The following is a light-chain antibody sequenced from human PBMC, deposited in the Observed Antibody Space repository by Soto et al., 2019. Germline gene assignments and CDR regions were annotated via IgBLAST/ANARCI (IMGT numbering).Light chain of an antibody. J-gene: IGKJ5*01. CDR3: QQRSNWPPEIT. Sequence: EIVLTQSPATLSLSPGERATLSCRASQSLINYLAWYQQKPGQAPRLLIYDASNRATGIPARFSGSGSGTEFTLTISSLQSEDFAVYYCQQRSNWPPEITFGQGTRLEIK. CDR1: QSLINY. V-gene: IGKV3-11*01. CDR2: DAS.